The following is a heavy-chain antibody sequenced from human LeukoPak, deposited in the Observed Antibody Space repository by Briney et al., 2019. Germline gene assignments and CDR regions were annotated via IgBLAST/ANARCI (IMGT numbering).Heavy chain of an antibody. Sequence: GGSLRLSCAASGFTFSNTWVHWVRQAPGKGLEWVGRIKSKADGGTTDYAAPVKGRFTISRDDSNNALYLQMNSLKTEDTAVYYCTTDSARACWGQGTLVTVSS. V-gene: IGHV3-15*01. CDR1: GFTFSNTW. CDR2: IKSKADGGTT. J-gene: IGHJ4*02. CDR3: TTDSARAC.